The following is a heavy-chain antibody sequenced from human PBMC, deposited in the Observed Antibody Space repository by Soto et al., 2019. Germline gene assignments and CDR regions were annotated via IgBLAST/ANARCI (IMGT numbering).Heavy chain of an antibody. Sequence: ASVKVSCKASGYTFTGYYMHWVRQAPGQGLEWMGWINPNSGGTNYAQKFQGRVTMTRDTSISTAYMELSRLRSDDTAVYYCAKWGVPAASAYYYYYYGMDVWGQGTTVTSP. V-gene: IGHV1-2*02. CDR2: INPNSGGT. CDR1: GYTFTGYY. J-gene: IGHJ6*02. D-gene: IGHD2-2*01. CDR3: AKWGVPAASAYYYYYYGMDV.